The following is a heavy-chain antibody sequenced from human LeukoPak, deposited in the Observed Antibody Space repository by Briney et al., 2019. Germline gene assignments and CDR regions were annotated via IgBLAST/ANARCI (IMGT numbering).Heavy chain of an antibody. Sequence: ASVKVSCKASGYTFTSYAMHWVRQAPGQRLEWMGWINAGNGNTKYSQKFQGRVTITRDTSASTAYMELSSLRSEDTAVYYCARERRGLAYCGGDCITWGQGTLVTVSS. CDR1: GYTFTSYA. D-gene: IGHD2-21*02. CDR2: INAGNGNT. J-gene: IGHJ5*02. V-gene: IGHV1-3*01. CDR3: ARERRGLAYCGGDCIT.